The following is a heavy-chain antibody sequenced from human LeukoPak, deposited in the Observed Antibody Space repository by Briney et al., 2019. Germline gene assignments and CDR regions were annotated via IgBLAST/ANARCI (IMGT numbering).Heavy chain of an antibody. CDR2: IRYDESVK. J-gene: IGHJ3*02. CDR3: ARDLPGGAKAFNI. CDR1: GFTFSGSG. V-gene: IGHV3-30*02. D-gene: IGHD3-16*01. Sequence: GGSLRLSCAASGFTFSGSGIHWVRQAPGKGPEWVAFIRYDESVKSYANSVKGRFTGSRDNSKNTLFLQMNNLRAEDTAVYYCARDLPGGAKAFNIWGLGTMVIVSS.